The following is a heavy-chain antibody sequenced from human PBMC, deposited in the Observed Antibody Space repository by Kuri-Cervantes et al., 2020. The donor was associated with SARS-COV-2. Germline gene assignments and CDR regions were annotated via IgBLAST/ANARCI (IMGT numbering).Heavy chain of an antibody. Sequence: GESLKISWKASGDTFTGYYMHWVRQAPGQGLEWMVWINPNSGGTNYAQKFQGRVTMTRDTSISTAYMELSRLRSDDTAVYYCASLTGTTGGRYYYYGMDVWGQGTTVTVSS. CDR1: GDTFTGYY. CDR2: INPNSGGT. V-gene: IGHV1-2*02. D-gene: IGHD1-7*01. J-gene: IGHJ6*02. CDR3: ASLTGTTGGRYYYYGMDV.